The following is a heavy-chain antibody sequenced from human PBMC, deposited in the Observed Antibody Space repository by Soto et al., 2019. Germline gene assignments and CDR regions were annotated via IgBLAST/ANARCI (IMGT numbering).Heavy chain of an antibody. CDR1: WDSFSSNIAA. CDR3: ARGAVADYSRVFDY. Sequence: PSLPLSLTCSISWDSFSSNIAACSWIRQSPSRGLEWLGRTYYRSKWYKDYEVSVKSRITINLDTSKNQFSLQLNSVTPEDTAVYYCARGAVADYSRVFDYWGQGTLVTVSS. D-gene: IGHD6-19*01. V-gene: IGHV6-1*01. J-gene: IGHJ4*02. CDR2: TYYRSKWYK.